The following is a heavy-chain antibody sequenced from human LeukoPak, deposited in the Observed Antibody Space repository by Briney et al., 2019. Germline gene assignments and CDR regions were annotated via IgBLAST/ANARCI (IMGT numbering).Heavy chain of an antibody. CDR2: IYYSGST. Sequence: SETLSLTCTVSGGSISSSSYYWGWIRQPPGKGLEWIGSIYYSGSTYYNPSLKSRVTISVDTSKNQFSLKLSSVTAADTAVYYCARRNVIVVVKGAFDIWGQGTMVTVSS. CDR1: GGSISSSSYY. V-gene: IGHV4-39*01. J-gene: IGHJ3*02. CDR3: ARRNVIVVVKGAFDI. D-gene: IGHD3-22*01.